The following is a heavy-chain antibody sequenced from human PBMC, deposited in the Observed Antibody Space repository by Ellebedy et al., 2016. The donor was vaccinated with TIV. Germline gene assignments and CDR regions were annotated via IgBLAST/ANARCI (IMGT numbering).Heavy chain of an antibody. J-gene: IGHJ3*02. Sequence: GESLKISXAASGFTFSDYYMSWIRQAPGKGLEWVSYISSSSSYTNYADSVKGRFTISRDNAKNSLYLQMNSLRAEDTAVYYCARVGCSSTSCRSDAFDIWGQGTMVTVSS. CDR1: GFTFSDYY. CDR2: ISSSSSYT. D-gene: IGHD2-2*01. CDR3: ARVGCSSTSCRSDAFDI. V-gene: IGHV3-11*06.